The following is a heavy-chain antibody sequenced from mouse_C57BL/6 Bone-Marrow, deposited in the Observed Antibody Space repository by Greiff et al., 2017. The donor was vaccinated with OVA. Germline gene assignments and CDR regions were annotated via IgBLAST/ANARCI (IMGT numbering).Heavy chain of an antibody. D-gene: IGHD1-1*02. J-gene: IGHJ2*01. Sequence: QVQLQQSGAELVRPGTSVKVSCKASGYAFTNYLIEWVKQRPGQGLEWIGVINPGSGGTNYNEKFKGKATLTADKSSSTAYMQLSSLTSEDSAVYFCARIGGYYFDYWGQGTTLTVSS. CDR3: ARIGGYYFDY. CDR2: INPGSGGT. CDR1: GYAFTNYL. V-gene: IGHV1-54*01.